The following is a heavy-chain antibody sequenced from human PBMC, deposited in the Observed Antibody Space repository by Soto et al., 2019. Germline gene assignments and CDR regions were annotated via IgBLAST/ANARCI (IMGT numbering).Heavy chain of an antibody. CDR1: GYTFTSYY. CDR3: AKTYGSGSYYNKPFDY. J-gene: IGHJ4*02. CDR2: INPSGGST. D-gene: IGHD3-10*01. Sequence: ASVKVSCKASGYTFTSYYMHWVRQAPGQGLEWMGIINPSGGSTSYAQKFQGRVTMTRDTSTSTVYMELSSLRSEDTAVYYCAKTYGSGSYYNKPFDYWGQGTLVTVSS. V-gene: IGHV1-46*01.